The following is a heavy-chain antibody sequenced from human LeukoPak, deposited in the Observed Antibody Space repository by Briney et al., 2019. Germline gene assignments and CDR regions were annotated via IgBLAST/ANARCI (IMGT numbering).Heavy chain of an antibody. V-gene: IGHV4-34*01. CDR3: ARVDGPNWFDP. Sequence: PSETLSLTCTVSGGSISSYYWSWIRQPPGKGLEWIGEINHSGSTNYNPSLKSRVTISVDTSKNQFSLKLSSVTAADTAVYYCARVDGPNWFDPWGQGTLVTVSS. CDR1: GGSISSYY. J-gene: IGHJ5*02. CDR2: INHSGST.